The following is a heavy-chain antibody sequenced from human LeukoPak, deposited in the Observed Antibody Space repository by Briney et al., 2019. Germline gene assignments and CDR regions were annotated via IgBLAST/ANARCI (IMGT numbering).Heavy chain of an antibody. CDR1: GFTFSYYW. CDR2: IREDGSEY. D-gene: IGHD2-2*01. V-gene: IGHV3-7*01. CDR3: ARGSIYCSSTSCYEFDY. Sequence: GGSLRLSCAASGFTFSYYWMSWVRQAPGKGLEWVANIREDGSEYYYVDSLRGRFSISRDNAKNSLYLQMNSLRAEDTAVYYCARGSIYCSSTSCYEFDYWGQGILVTVSS. J-gene: IGHJ4*02.